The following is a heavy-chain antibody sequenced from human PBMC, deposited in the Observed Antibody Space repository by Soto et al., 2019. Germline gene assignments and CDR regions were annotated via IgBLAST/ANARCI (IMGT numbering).Heavy chain of an antibody. V-gene: IGHV4-31*03. J-gene: IGHJ3*02. CDR3: PSASTRGLNEGGCWSFEN. CDR1: GGSISSGGYY. D-gene: IGHD2-2*01. Sequence: SETLSLTCTVSGGSISSGGYYWSWIRQHPGKGLEWLGYSYYSGSTYYNPSLKRRVTISVDTSKNQFSLKLSSVTAADTAVYYCPSASTRGLNEGGCWSFENWGQGTMVTVSS. CDR2: SYYSGST.